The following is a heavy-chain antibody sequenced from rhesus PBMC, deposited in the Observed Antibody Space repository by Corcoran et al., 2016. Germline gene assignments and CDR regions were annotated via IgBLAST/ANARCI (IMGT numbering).Heavy chain of an antibody. CDR2: ISGRGGSP. D-gene: IGHD3-16*01. CDR3: AREERYYYSGSYYFDY. V-gene: IGHV4-173*01. J-gene: IGHJ4*01. CDR1: GGSISSNY. Sequence: QLQLQESGPGLVKPSETLSLTCAVSGGSISSNYWSWIRQPPGKGLEWIGRISGRGGSPAYKPSHKSRVTISTDTSKNQFSLKLSSGTAADTAVYYCAREERYYYSGSYYFDYWGQGVLVTVSS.